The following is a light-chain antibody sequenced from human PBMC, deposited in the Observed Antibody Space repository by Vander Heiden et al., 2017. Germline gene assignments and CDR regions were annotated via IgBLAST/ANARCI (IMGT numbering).Light chain of an antibody. CDR3: QQSGSSPPIT. CDR1: QSVTNSY. J-gene: IGKJ5*01. Sequence: EIVVTQSPGTLSLSPGESATLSCRASQSVTNSYLAWYQQKPGQAPRLLIYGASSRATGIPDRFSGSGSGTDFTLTISRLESEDFAVYYCQQSGSSPPITFGQGTRLEIK. CDR2: GAS. V-gene: IGKV3-20*01.